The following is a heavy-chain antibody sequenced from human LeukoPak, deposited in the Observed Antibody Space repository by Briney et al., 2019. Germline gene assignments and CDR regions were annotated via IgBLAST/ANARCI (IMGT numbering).Heavy chain of an antibody. J-gene: IGHJ3*02. V-gene: IGHV3-33*01. CDR1: GFIFSNYG. CDR3: ARGLRNTDSFDI. D-gene: IGHD3-22*01. Sequence: PGRPLRPSCAASGFIFSNYGMHWVRQAPGKGLEWVAVIWYDGSNKYYASSVRGRFLISRDNSKNTVYLPMNSLRAEETAVYYCARGLRNTDSFDIWGQGPMVTVSS. CDR2: IWYDGSNK.